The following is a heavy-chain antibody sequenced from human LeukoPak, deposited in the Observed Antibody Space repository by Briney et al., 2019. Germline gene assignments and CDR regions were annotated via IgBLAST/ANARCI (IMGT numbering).Heavy chain of an antibody. Sequence: GASVKVSCKASGYTLTGYYMHWVRQAPGQGLEWMGWINPNSGGTNYAQKFQGRVTMTRDTSISTAYMELSRLRSDDTAVYYCARLSYSSSWYFDYWGQGTLVTVSS. CDR3: ARLSYSSSWYFDY. V-gene: IGHV1-2*02. CDR1: GYTLTGYY. D-gene: IGHD6-13*01. J-gene: IGHJ4*02. CDR2: INPNSGGT.